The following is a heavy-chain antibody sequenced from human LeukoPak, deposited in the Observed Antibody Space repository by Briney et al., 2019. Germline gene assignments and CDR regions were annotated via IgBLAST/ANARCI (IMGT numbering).Heavy chain of an antibody. J-gene: IGHJ4*02. CDR2: INHNAEMI. CDR3: ARDHDWAFDL. D-gene: IGHD3-9*01. CDR1: GFTFSSYV. Sequence: GGSLRPSCAASGFTFSSYVMSWVRQAPGKGLEWIAYINHNAEMIFYPDFVKGRFTISRDNPKKSLCLQMNALRYEDTAIYYCARDHDWAFDLWGQGTLVTVSS. V-gene: IGHV3-48*02.